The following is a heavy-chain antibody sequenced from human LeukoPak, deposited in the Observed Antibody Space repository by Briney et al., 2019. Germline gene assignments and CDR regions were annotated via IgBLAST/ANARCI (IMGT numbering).Heavy chain of an antibody. D-gene: IGHD1-26*01. V-gene: IGHV1-2*02. CDR1: GYIFTGYY. CDR2: INPNSGGT. CDR3: ARDGGSYPNWFDP. J-gene: IGHJ5*02. Sequence: ASVKVSCEASGYIFTGYYVHWVRQAPGQGLEWMGWINPNSGGTNYAQKFQGRVTMTRDTSISTAYMDLSRLRSDDTAVYYCARDGGSYPNWFDPWGQGTLVTVSS.